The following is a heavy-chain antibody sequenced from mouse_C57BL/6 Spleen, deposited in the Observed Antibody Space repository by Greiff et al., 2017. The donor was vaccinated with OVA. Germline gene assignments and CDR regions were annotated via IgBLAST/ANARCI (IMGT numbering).Heavy chain of an antibody. V-gene: IGHV14-4*01. CDR3: TGGNYSFAY. Sequence: EVQLQESGAELVRPGASVKLSCTASGFNIKDDYMHWVKQRPEQGLEWIGWIDPENGDTEYASKFQGKATITADTSSNTAYLQLSSLTSEDTAVYYCTGGNYSFAYWGQGTLVTVSA. CDR1: GFNIKDDY. J-gene: IGHJ3*01. CDR2: IDPENGDT. D-gene: IGHD2-1*01.